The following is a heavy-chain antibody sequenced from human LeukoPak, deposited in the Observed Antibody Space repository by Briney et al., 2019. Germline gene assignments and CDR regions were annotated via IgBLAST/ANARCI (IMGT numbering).Heavy chain of an antibody. CDR2: IYYSGST. CDR3: AGGWQLAAPWGAAYYYYYMDV. Sequence: SETLSLTCTVSGGSISSYYWSWIRQPPGKGLEWIGYIYYSGSTNYNPSLKSRVTISVDTSKNQFSLKLSSVTAADTAVYYCAGGWQLAAPWGAAYYYYYMDVWGKGTTDTVSS. J-gene: IGHJ6*03. V-gene: IGHV4-59*01. D-gene: IGHD6-6*01. CDR1: GGSISSYY.